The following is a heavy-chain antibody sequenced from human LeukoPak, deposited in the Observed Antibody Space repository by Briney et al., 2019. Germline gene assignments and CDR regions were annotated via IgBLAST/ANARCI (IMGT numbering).Heavy chain of an antibody. CDR2: IYPGDSDT. V-gene: IGHV5-51*01. CDR3: ARLDIVVVPAAIRNYYYYMDV. D-gene: IGHD2-2*02. Sequence: GESLKISCMGSGYSFTSYWIGWVRQMPGKGLEWMGIIYPGDSDTRYSPSFQGQVTISADKSISTAYLQWSSLKASDTAMYYCARLDIVVVPAAIRNYYYYMDVWGKGTTVTVSS. J-gene: IGHJ6*03. CDR1: GYSFTSYW.